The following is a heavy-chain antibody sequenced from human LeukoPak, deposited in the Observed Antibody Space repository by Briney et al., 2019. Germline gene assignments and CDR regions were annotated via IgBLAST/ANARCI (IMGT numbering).Heavy chain of an antibody. V-gene: IGHV4-4*07. CDR1: GASITSYH. CDR3: ARNQEHCSGTSCYPYWYDS. Sequence: KPSETLSLTCTVSGASITSYHWSWIRQPAGKGLEWIGRMFYSGNTDYNPSLKCRLTMSIDTSKNQFSLKLSSVTAADTAVYFCARNQEHCSGTSCYPYWYDSWGQGTLVTVSS. CDR2: MFYSGNT. D-gene: IGHD2-2*01. J-gene: IGHJ5*01.